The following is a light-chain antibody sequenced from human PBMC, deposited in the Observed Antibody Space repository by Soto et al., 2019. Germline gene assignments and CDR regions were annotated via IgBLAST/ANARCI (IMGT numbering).Light chain of an antibody. CDR2: DDR. Sequence: SYELTQPPSVSVAPGQTARITCGGTNIGRKSVHWYQQKPGQAPVVVVYDDRDRPSGIPERFSGSNSGNTAALTISGLQPEDEGDYYCSAYTARSTLVFGGGTKLTVL. J-gene: IGLJ3*02. CDR1: NIGRKS. V-gene: IGLV3-21*02. CDR3: SAYTARSTLV.